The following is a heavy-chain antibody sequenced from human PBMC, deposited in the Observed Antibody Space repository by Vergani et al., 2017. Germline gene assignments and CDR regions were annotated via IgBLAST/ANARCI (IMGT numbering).Heavy chain of an antibody. V-gene: IGHV2-5*04. CDR1: GFSLNTPGVS. CDR2: IYWNDYQ. CDR3: VYXKTECGSTGGCYPFYNWYYMDV. Sequence: QFTLKESGPTLVKPTQTLTLTCTFSGFSLNTPGVSVAWIRQPPGKALDWLALIYWNDYQHYSPSLNNRGTITKATPENPGVLTMTNMDYVDTGTYYCVYXKTECGSTGGCYPFYNWYYMDVWGRGTTVTVSS. J-gene: IGHJ6*03. D-gene: IGHD1-20*01.